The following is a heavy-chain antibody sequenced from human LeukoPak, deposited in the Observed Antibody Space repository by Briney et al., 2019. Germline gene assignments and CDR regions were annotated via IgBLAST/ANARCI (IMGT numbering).Heavy chain of an antibody. Sequence: TSSETLSLTCAVYGGSFSGYYWSWIRQPPGKGLEWIGEINHSGSTNYNPSLKSRVTISVDTSKNQFSLKLSSVTAADTAVYYCARQYLVVEVAGLDAFDIWGQGTMVTVSS. CDR3: ARQYLVVEVAGLDAFDI. J-gene: IGHJ3*02. CDR1: GGSFSGYY. D-gene: IGHD2-15*01. V-gene: IGHV4-34*01. CDR2: INHSGST.